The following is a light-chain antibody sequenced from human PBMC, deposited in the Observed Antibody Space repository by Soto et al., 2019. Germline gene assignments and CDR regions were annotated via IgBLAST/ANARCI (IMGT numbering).Light chain of an antibody. CDR2: ANI. V-gene: IGLV1-40*01. Sequence: QSELTQPPSVSGAPGQRVTISCTVSSSNIGADYDVHWYQQRPGAAPKLLISANINRPSGVPDRFSGSKSGTSASLAITGLQAEDEGDYYCQSYDSILSARYVFCTGTKLTVL. CDR1: SSNIGADYD. CDR3: QSYDSILSARYV. J-gene: IGLJ1*01.